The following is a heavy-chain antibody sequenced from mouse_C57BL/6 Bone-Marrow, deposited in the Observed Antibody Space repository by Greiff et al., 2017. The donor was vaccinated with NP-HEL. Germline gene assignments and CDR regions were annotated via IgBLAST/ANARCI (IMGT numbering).Heavy chain of an antibody. Sequence: QVQLKQSGAELVMPGASVKLSCKASGYTFTSYWMHWVKQRPGQGLEWIGEIDPSDSYTNYNQKFKGKSTLTVDKSSSTAYMQLSSLTSEDSAVYYCARSGKLYYSNLGDWYFDVWGTGTTVTVSS. V-gene: IGHV1-69*01. D-gene: IGHD2-5*01. CDR1: GYTFTSYW. CDR2: IDPSDSYT. J-gene: IGHJ1*03. CDR3: ARSGKLYYSNLGDWYFDV.